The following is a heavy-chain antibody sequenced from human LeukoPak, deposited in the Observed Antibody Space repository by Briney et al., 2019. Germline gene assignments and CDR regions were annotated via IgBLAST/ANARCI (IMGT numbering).Heavy chain of an antibody. D-gene: IGHD6-13*01. V-gene: IGHV3-11*04. Sequence: GGSLRLSCAASGFTFSDYYMSWIRQAPGKGLEWVSYISSSGSTMYYADSVKGRFTISRDNAKNSLYLQMNSLRAEDTAVYYCARDREGYSSSWSIALDYWGQGTLVTVSS. CDR1: GFTFSDYY. J-gene: IGHJ4*02. CDR3: ARDREGYSSSWSIALDY. CDR2: ISSSGSTM.